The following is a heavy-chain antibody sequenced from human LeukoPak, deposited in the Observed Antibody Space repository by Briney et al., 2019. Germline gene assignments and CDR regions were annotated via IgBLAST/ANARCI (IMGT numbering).Heavy chain of an antibody. D-gene: IGHD3-10*01. CDR2: ISASGDST. CDR3: AKVYFGPDYYIDV. Sequence: GGSLRLSCVAFELTFSNYAMSWVRQAPGKGLEWVSAISASGDSTYYADSVKGRFTISRDNSKSTVYLQMNSFRAEDTAVYYCAKVYFGPDYYIDVWGKGTTVTVSS. CDR1: ELTFSNYA. J-gene: IGHJ6*03. V-gene: IGHV3-23*01.